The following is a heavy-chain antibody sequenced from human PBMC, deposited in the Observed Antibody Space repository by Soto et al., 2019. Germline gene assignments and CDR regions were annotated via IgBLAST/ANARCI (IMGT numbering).Heavy chain of an antibody. D-gene: IGHD3-16*01. V-gene: IGHV2-5*02. CDR3: APSLYDYVWGTNWFDP. CDR2: IYWDDDK. CDR1: GFSLSTSGVG. J-gene: IGHJ5*02. Sequence: QITLKESGPTLVKPTQTLTLTCTFSGFSLSTSGVGVGWIRQPPGKALEWLALIYWDDDKRYSPSLKSRLTITKYTSKNQVVLTMTNMDPVDTATYYCAPSLYDYVWGTNWFDPWGQGTLVTVSS.